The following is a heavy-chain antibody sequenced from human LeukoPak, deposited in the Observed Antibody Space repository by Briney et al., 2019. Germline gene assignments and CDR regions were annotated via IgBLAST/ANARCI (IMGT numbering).Heavy chain of an antibody. V-gene: IGHV4-38-2*02. CDR1: GYSISSGYY. D-gene: IGHD3-22*01. J-gene: IGHJ4*02. Sequence: SETLSLTCTVSGYSISSGYYRGWIRQPPGKGLEWIGSIYHSGSTYYNPSLKSRVTISVDTSKNQFSLKLSSVTAADTAVYCCASYYDRGYYFDYWGQGTLVTVSS. CDR3: ASYYDRGYYFDY. CDR2: IYHSGST.